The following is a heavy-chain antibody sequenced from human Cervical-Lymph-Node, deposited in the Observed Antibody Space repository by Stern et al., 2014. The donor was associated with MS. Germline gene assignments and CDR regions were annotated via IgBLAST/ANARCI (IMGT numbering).Heavy chain of an antibody. CDR2: IYYSGST. J-gene: IGHJ4*02. CDR3: ARGVTIFGVVKN. Sequence: QLQLQESGPGLVKPSQTLSLTCTVSGGSISSGDYYWSWIRQPPGKGLEWIGYIYYSGSTYYNPSLKRRVTISVDTSKNQFSLKLSSVTAADTAVYYCARGVTIFGVVKNWGQGTLVTVSS. CDR1: GGSISSGDYY. D-gene: IGHD3-3*01. V-gene: IGHV4-30-4*01.